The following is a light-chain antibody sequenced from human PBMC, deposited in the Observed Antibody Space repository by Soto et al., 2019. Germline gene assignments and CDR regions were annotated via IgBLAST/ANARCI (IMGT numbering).Light chain of an antibody. CDR2: AAS. Sequence: DIQMTQSPSSLPASVGDRVTITCRASQSISNYLNWYQQKPGKAPKLLIYAASSLQSGVPSRFSGSGSGTDFTLTISSLQPEDFATYYCHQSYNTPLTFGGGTKVEIK. CDR1: QSISNY. CDR3: HQSYNTPLT. V-gene: IGKV1-39*01. J-gene: IGKJ4*01.